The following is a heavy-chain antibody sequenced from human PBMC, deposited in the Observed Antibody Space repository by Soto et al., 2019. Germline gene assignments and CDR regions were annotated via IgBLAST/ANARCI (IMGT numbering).Heavy chain of an antibody. D-gene: IGHD3-10*01. CDR1: GFSFSSGGFY. Sequence: SESLSLTCTVSGFSFSSGGFYWSWIRQHPGKGLESIGYIYYSGSTYYNPSLKSRVTISVDSSKNQFSLKLSSVTAADTAVYYCASIKSMVKAGFDYWGQGTLVTVSP. J-gene: IGHJ4*02. CDR3: ASIKSMVKAGFDY. CDR2: IYYSGST. V-gene: IGHV4-31*03.